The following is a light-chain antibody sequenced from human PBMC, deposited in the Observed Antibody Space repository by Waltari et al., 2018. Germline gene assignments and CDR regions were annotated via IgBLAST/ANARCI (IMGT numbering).Light chain of an antibody. CDR3: QSFDASLGYV. J-gene: IGLJ1*01. CDR1: SSNIGAHYA. CDR2: ANN. Sequence: QSVLTQPPSMSGAPGQRVTISCTGSSSNIGAHYAVHWYQQLPETSPKLLLYANNNRTSEVPDRFSASKSGTSAFLAIAGLQPEDEADYYCQSFDASLGYVFGTGTRVTVL. V-gene: IGLV1-40*01.